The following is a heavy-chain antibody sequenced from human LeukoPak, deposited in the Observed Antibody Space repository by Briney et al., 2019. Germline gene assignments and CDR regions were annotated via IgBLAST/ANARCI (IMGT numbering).Heavy chain of an antibody. D-gene: IGHD6-19*01. CDR2: IYYSGST. CDR3: ASLAVAGLSEGY. J-gene: IGHJ4*02. Sequence: SETLSLTCTVSGGSISSYYWAWIRQPPGKGLEWIASIYYSGSTYYNPSLKSRVTISVDTSRNQFSLKLSSVTAADTAVYYCASLAVAGLSEGYWGQGTLVIVSS. CDR1: GGSISSYY. V-gene: IGHV4-39*01.